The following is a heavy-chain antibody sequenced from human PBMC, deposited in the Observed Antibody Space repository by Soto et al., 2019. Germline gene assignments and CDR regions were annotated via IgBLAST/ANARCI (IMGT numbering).Heavy chain of an antibody. V-gene: IGHV5-10-1*01. D-gene: IGHD3-10*01. CDR2: IDPSDSYT. J-gene: IGHJ6*02. CDR1: GYSFTSYW. Sequence: GESLKISCKGSGYSFTSYWISWVRQMPGKGLEWMGRIDPSDSYTNYSPSFQGHVTISADKPISTAYLQWSSLKASDTAMYYCASSYGSGSYYLPYYYYYGMDVWGQGTTVTVSS. CDR3: ASSYGSGSYYLPYYYYYGMDV.